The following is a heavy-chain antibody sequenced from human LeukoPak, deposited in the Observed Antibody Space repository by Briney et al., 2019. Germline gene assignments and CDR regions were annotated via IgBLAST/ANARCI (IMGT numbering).Heavy chain of an antibody. CDR1: GFTFSSYG. CDR2: MSYDGSKK. CDR3: AKDIFDLGTAVAGTVDY. D-gene: IGHD6-19*01. V-gene: IGHV3-30*18. Sequence: PGRSLRLSCAASGFTFSSYGMHWVRQAPGKGLEWVAVMSYDGSKKYYADSVKGRFTISRDNAKNSLYLQMNSLRAEDTALYYCAKDIFDLGTAVAGTVDYWGQGTLVTVSS. J-gene: IGHJ4*02.